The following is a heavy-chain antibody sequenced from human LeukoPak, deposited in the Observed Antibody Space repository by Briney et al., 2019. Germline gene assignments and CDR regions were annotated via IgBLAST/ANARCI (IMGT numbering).Heavy chain of an antibody. V-gene: IGHV4-34*01. Sequence: SETLSLTCAVYGGSFSGYYWSWIRQPPGKGLEWIGEINHSGSTNYNPSLKSRVTISVDTSKNQFSLKLSSVTAADTAVYYCARGGRFLEWLSNWGQGILVTVSS. CDR1: GGSFSGYY. CDR2: INHSGST. CDR3: ARGGRFLEWLSN. J-gene: IGHJ4*02. D-gene: IGHD3-3*01.